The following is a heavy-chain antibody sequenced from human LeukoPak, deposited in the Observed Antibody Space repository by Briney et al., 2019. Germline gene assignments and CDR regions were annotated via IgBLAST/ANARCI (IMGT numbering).Heavy chain of an antibody. CDR3: ARGKLRQGLDY. CDR2: IYYSGSA. D-gene: IGHD1-26*01. J-gene: IGHJ4*02. Sequence: DPSETLSLTCTVSGGSISSGDYYWSWIRQPPGKGLEWIGYIYYSGSAYYNPSLKSRVTISVDTSKNQFSLKLSSVTAADTAVYYCARGKLRQGLDYWGQGTLVTVSS. CDR1: GGSISSGDYY. V-gene: IGHV4-30-4*01.